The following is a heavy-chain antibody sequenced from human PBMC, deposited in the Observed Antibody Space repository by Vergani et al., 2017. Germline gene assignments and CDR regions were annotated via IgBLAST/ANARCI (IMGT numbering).Heavy chain of an antibody. CDR2: IYNSGST. CDR3: ARVEPCSSTSCYFYYYYYMDV. V-gene: IGHV4-31*03. J-gene: IGHJ6*03. D-gene: IGHD2-2*01. CDR1: GGSISCGGYY. Sequence: QVQLQESGPGLVKPSQTLSLTCTVSGGSISCGGYYWSWIRQHPGKGLEWIGYIYNSGSTYYNPSLKSRVTISVDTSKNQFSLKLSSVTAADTAVYYCARVEPCSSTSCYFYYYYYMDVWGKGTTVTVSS.